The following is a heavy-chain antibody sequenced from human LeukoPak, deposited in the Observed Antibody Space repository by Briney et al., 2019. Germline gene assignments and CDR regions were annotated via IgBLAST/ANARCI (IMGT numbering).Heavy chain of an antibody. Sequence: SVKVSCKASGGTFSSYAISWVRQAPGQGLEWMGRIIPILGIANYAQKFQGRVTMTRDTSTSTVYMELSSLRPEDTAVYYCARVSLWIDYWGQGTLVTVSS. J-gene: IGHJ4*02. CDR2: IIPILGIA. D-gene: IGHD3-10*01. CDR1: GGTFSSYA. V-gene: IGHV1-69*04. CDR3: ARVSLWIDY.